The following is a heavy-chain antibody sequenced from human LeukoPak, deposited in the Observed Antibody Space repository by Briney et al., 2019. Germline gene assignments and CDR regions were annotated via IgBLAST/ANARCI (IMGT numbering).Heavy chain of an antibody. CDR3: ARDPDGNGLNFDY. CDR1: GASITSNSR. J-gene: IGHJ4*02. D-gene: IGHD2-8*01. Sequence: SGTLSLTCTVSGASITSNSRWTWVRQLPGKRLEWIGEIWHGGTTRYYPSLESRVTISIDRSKSQFSLKLNSVTAADTAVYYCARDPDGNGLNFDYWGQGTLVTVSS. V-gene: IGHV4-4*02. CDR2: IWHGGTT.